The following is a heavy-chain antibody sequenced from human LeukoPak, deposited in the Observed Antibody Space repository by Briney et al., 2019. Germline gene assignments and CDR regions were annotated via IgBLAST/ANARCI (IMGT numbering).Heavy chain of an antibody. CDR1: GGSISSYY. Sequence: SETLSLTCTVSGGSISSYYWSWIRQPPGKGLEWIGYIYYSGSTNYNPSLKSRVTISVDTSKNQFSLKLSSVTAADTAVYYCAREGRGTTPYYYYGMDVWGQGTTVTVSS. J-gene: IGHJ6*02. V-gene: IGHV4-59*12. CDR2: IYYSGST. D-gene: IGHD2/OR15-2a*01. CDR3: AREGRGTTPYYYYGMDV.